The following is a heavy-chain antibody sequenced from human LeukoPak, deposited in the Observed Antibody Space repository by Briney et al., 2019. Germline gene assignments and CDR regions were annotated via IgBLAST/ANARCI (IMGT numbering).Heavy chain of an antibody. CDR2: IYYSGST. J-gene: IGHJ6*03. CDR3: AGRGRWLQLRDYYYNMDV. CDR1: GGSISSYY. D-gene: IGHD5-24*01. V-gene: IGHV4-59*08. Sequence: PSETLSLTCTVSGGSISSYYWSWIRQPPGKGLEWIGCIYYSGSTNYNPSLKSRVTISVDTSKNQFSLKLSSVTAADTAVYYCAGRGRWLQLRDYYYNMDVWSKGTTVTVSS.